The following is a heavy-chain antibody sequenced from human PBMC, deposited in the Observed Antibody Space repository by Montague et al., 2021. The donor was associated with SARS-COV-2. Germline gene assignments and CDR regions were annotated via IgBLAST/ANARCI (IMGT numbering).Heavy chain of an antibody. Sequence: SDTLSLTCTVSGDSVSSSDHYWGWIRQPPGKGLEWIGIVYYSGYTYYNPSVKGRITISIDASKNQFSLKLNSLTATDTAIYHCARRRLREDYFDFWGQGTLLTVSS. V-gene: IGHV4-39*01. CDR2: VYYSGYT. J-gene: IGHJ4*02. D-gene: IGHD4-17*01. CDR3: ARRRLREDYFDF. CDR1: GDSVSSSDHY.